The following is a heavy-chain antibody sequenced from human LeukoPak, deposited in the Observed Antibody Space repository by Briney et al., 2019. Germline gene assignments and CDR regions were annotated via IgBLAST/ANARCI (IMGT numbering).Heavy chain of an antibody. CDR2: IYYSGST. CDR3: AGMTTVTTVFDY. Sequence: PSETLSLTCTVSGGSISSYYWSWIRQPPGKGLEWIGYIYYSGSTYYNPSLKSRVTISVDTSKNQFSLKLSSVTAADTAVYYCAGMTTVTTVFDYWGQGTLVTVSS. D-gene: IGHD4-17*01. V-gene: IGHV4-59*04. J-gene: IGHJ4*02. CDR1: GGSISSYY.